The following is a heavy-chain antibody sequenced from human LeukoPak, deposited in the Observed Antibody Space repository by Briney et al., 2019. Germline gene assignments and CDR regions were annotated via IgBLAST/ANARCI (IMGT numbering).Heavy chain of an antibody. CDR3: ARGLHTARFDY. CDR2: IYYRGST. Sequence: PSETLSLTCTVSGGSISSYYWSWIRQPPGKGLEWIGYIYYRGSTNYNPSLKSRVTISVDTSKNQFSLKLSSVTAADTAVYYCARGLHTARFDYWGQGTLVTVSS. J-gene: IGHJ4*02. D-gene: IGHD5-18*01. V-gene: IGHV4-59*01. CDR1: GGSISSYY.